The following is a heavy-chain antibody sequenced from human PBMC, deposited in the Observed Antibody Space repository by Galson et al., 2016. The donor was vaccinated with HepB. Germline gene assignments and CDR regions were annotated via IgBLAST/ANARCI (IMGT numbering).Heavy chain of an antibody. V-gene: IGHV3-33*01. CDR3: ARDRRSDVRGNQWYFDL. D-gene: IGHD3-16*01. Sequence: LRLSCAASGATFSPYGIHWVRQAPGTGLEWVAVIWYDGTNKYYADSVKGRFTISRDNSKNTVYLQMSYLRTEDTALYYCARDRRSDVRGNQWYFDLWGRGTLVTVSS. CDR2: IWYDGTNK. CDR1: GATFSPYG. J-gene: IGHJ2*01.